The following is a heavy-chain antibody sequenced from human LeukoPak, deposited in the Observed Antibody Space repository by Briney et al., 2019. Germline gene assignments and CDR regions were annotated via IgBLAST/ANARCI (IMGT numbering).Heavy chain of an antibody. CDR3: ARSAYSPQHYFFDY. J-gene: IGHJ4*02. CDR2: IYSTGST. V-gene: IGHV4-59*01. CDR1: TGSINDNY. D-gene: IGHD3-3*01. Sequence: SETLSLTCSVSTGSINDNYWSWLRQPPGGGLEWIGYIYSTGSTNYNPSLKSRATIFVDTSKNQFSLRLSSVTAAVAAVYYCARSAYSPQHYFFDYWGLGTLVTVSS.